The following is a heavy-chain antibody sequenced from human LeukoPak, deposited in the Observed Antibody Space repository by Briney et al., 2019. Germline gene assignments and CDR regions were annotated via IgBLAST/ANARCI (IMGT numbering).Heavy chain of an antibody. V-gene: IGHV1-2*02. CDR3: ARGNFASGTYYNEDF. Sequence: ASVKVSCKASGYTFTGYYMHWVRQAPGQGLEWMGWINPNSGGTNYAQKFQGRVTMTWNTSISTAYMELSSLRSEDTAVYYCARGNFASGTYYNEDFWGQGTLVTVSS. CDR1: GYTFTGYY. D-gene: IGHD3-10*01. J-gene: IGHJ4*02. CDR2: INPNSGGT.